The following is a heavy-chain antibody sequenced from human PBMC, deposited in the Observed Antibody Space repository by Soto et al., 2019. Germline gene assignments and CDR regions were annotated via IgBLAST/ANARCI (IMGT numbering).Heavy chain of an antibody. D-gene: IGHD5-12*01. CDR3: ARDPKDIVATSTYYYYGMDV. Sequence: GASVKVSCKASGYTFTSYYMHWVRQAPGQGLEWMGIINPSGGSTSYAQKFQGRVTMTRDTSTSTVYMELSSLRSEDTAVYYCARDPKDIVATSTYYYYGMDVWGQGTTVTVSS. V-gene: IGHV1-46*01. CDR1: GYTFTSYY. J-gene: IGHJ6*02. CDR2: INPSGGST.